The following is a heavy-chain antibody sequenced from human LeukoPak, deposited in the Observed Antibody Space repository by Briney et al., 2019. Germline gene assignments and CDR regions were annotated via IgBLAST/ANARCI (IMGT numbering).Heavy chain of an antibody. Sequence: PGGSLRLSCAASGFTFSSYAMHWVRQAPGKGLEWVAVISYDGSNKYYADSVKGRFTISRDNSKNTLYLQMNSLRAEGTAVYYCARDGVCSGGSCYSSYFDYWGQGTLVTVSS. CDR1: GFTFSSYA. CDR2: ISYDGSNK. V-gene: IGHV3-30-3*01. J-gene: IGHJ4*02. CDR3: ARDGVCSGGSCYSSYFDY. D-gene: IGHD2-15*01.